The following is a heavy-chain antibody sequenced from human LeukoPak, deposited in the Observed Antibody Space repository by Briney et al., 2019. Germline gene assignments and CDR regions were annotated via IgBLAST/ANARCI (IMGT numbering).Heavy chain of an antibody. D-gene: IGHD5-24*01. V-gene: IGHV3-48*03. Sequence: GGSLRLSCAASGFTFSSYEMNWVRQAPGKGLEWASYISSSGSTIYYADSVKGRFTISRDNAKNSLYLQMNSLRAEDTAVYYCARAAEMATVFDYWGQGTLVTVSS. CDR2: ISSSGSTI. J-gene: IGHJ4*02. CDR3: ARAAEMATVFDY. CDR1: GFTFSSYE.